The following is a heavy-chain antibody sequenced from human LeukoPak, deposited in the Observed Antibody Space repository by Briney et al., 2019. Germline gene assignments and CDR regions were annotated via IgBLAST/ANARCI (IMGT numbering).Heavy chain of an antibody. CDR3: ARIGTTTRGPAGLDV. CDR2: IASGGGANR. CDR1: GFTFSSYE. V-gene: IGHV3-48*03. D-gene: IGHD2/OR15-2a*01. J-gene: IGHJ6*02. Sequence: GGSLRLSCAASGFTFSSYEMNWVRQAPGKGLEWVSYIASGGGANRFYSESVKGRFTISRDNAKNSQYLHMNSLRAEDTGVYCCARIGTTTRGPAGLDVWGQGTTVTVSS.